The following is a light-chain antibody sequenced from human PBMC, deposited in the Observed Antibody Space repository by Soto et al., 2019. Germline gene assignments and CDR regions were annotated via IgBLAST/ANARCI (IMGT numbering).Light chain of an antibody. CDR2: DAS. CDR1: QSISSW. CDR3: QQYNSPGFT. Sequence: GDRVTITCRASQSISSWLAWYQQKPGKAPKLLIYDASSLESGVPSRFSGSGSGTEFTHTISSLQPDDFATYYCQQYNSPGFTFGPGTKVDIK. V-gene: IGKV1-5*01. J-gene: IGKJ3*01.